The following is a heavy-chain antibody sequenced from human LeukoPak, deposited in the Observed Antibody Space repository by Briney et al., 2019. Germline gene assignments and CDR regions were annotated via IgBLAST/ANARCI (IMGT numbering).Heavy chain of an antibody. CDR2: IKSKTDGGTT. CDR3: TTDYSPDWLSSWVDY. Sequence: GGSLRLSCAASGFTFSNAWMSWVRQPPGKGLEWVGRIKSKTDGGTTDYAAPVKGRFTISRDDSKNTLYLQMNSQKTEDTAVYYCTTDYSPDWLSSWVDYWGQGTLVTVSS. D-gene: IGHD3-9*01. V-gene: IGHV3-15*01. CDR1: GFTFSNAW. J-gene: IGHJ4*02.